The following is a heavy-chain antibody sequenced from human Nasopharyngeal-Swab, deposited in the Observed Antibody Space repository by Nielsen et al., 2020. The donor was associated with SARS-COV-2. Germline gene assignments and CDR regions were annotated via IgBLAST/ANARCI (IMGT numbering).Heavy chain of an antibody. D-gene: IGHD5-18*01. CDR2: INPNSGGT. CDR3: ARAGTGYSYGLMDDY. J-gene: IGHJ4*02. CDR1: GYTFTGYY. V-gene: IGHV1-2*06. Sequence: ASVKVSCKASGYTFTGYYMHWVRQAPGQGLEWMGRINPNSGGTNYAQKFQGRVTMTRDPSISTAYMELSRLRSDDTAVYYCARAGTGYSYGLMDDYWGQGTLVTVSS.